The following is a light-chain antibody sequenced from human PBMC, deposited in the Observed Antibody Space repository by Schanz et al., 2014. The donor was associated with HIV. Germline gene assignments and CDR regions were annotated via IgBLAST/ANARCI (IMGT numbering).Light chain of an antibody. CDR3: CSYVDSSTFV. J-gene: IGLJ1*01. CDR1: SSDVGSYNL. Sequence: QSALTQPASVSGSPGQSITISCTGTSSDVGSYNLVSWYQQHPGKAPKLMIYEVSKRPSGVSNRFSGSKSGNTASLTISGLQGEDEADYYCCSYVDSSTFVFGTGTKLTVL. CDR2: EVS. V-gene: IGLV2-23*02.